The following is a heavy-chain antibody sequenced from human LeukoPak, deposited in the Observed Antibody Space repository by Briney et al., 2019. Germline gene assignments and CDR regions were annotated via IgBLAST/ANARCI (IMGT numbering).Heavy chain of an antibody. D-gene: IGHD3-3*01. CDR1: GFTFSSYG. Sequence: PGGSLRLSCAASGFTFSSYGMHWVRQAPGKGLEWVAVIWYDGSNKYYADSVKGRFTISRDNSKNTLYLQMNSLRAEDTAVYYCARAYDFWSGYYFDYWGQGTLVNVSS. J-gene: IGHJ4*02. V-gene: IGHV3-33*01. CDR2: IWYDGSNK. CDR3: ARAYDFWSGYYFDY.